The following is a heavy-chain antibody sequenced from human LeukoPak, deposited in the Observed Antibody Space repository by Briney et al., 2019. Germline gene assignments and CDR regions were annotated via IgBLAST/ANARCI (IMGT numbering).Heavy chain of an antibody. CDR2: ISQSGST. CDR3: ARSGSGWSYYFAY. D-gene: IGHD6-19*01. J-gene: IGHJ4*02. V-gene: IGHV4-30-4*01. CDR1: GGSISSGDYY. Sequence: PSETLSLTCTVSGGSISSGDYYWTWIRQPPGKGLEWVGYISQSGSTYYNPPLKSRVSISVDTFKNQFSLKLNSVTAADTAVYYCARSGSGWSYYFAYWGQGTLVTVSS.